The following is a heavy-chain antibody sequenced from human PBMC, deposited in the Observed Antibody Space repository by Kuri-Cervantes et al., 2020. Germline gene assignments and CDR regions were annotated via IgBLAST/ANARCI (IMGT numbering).Heavy chain of an antibody. CDR2: ISSSSSTI. CDR3: AQRNYYYYYGMDV. Sequence: GESLKISCAASGFTFSDYYMSWIRQAPGKGLEWVSYISSSSSTIYYADSVKGRFTISRDNAKNSLYLQMNSLRDEDTAVYYCAQRNYYYYYGMDVWGQGTTVTVSS. CDR1: GFTFSDYY. V-gene: IGHV3-11*04. J-gene: IGHJ6*02.